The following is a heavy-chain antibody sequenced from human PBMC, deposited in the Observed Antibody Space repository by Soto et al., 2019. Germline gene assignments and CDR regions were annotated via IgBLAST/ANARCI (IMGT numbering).Heavy chain of an antibody. Sequence: SETLSLTCTVSGGSISSYYWNWIRQPPGKGLEWIGYIYYSGSTNYNPSLKSRVTLSVDTSKNQFSLKLSSVTAADTAVYYCAGDSSGYYGEFDYWGQGTLVTVSS. CDR2: IYYSGST. D-gene: IGHD3-22*01. J-gene: IGHJ4*02. V-gene: IGHV4-59*12. CDR1: GGSISSYY. CDR3: AGDSSGYYGEFDY.